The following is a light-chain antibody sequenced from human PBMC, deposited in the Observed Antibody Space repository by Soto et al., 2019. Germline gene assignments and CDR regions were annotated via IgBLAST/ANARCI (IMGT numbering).Light chain of an antibody. Sequence: QSALTQPASVSGSPGQSITISCTGTSSDVGGYNHVSWYQHHPGKAPKVIIYDVSNRPSGVSNSFSGSKSGNTASLTFSGLQAEDEADYYCSSYTSSSTYVFGTGTKVTVL. CDR1: SSDVGGYNH. J-gene: IGLJ1*01. CDR2: DVS. CDR3: SSYTSSSTYV. V-gene: IGLV2-14*03.